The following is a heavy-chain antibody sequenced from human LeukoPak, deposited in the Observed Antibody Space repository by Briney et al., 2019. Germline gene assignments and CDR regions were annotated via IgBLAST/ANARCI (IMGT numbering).Heavy chain of an antibody. V-gene: IGHV4-30-4*01. Sequence: SETLSLTCTVSGGSISSGDYYWSWIRQPPGKGLEWIGYIYYSGSTYYNPSLESRVTISVDTSKNQFSLKLSSVTAADTAVYYCARVVTMIVVVTWGQGTLVTVSS. CDR3: ARVVTMIVVVT. D-gene: IGHD3-22*01. J-gene: IGHJ5*02. CDR2: IYYSGST. CDR1: GGSISSGDYY.